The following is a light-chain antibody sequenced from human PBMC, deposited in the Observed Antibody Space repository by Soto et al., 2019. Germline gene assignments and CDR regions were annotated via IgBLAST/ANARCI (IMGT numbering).Light chain of an antibody. V-gene: IGKV3-20*01. CDR2: GAS. CDR1: QSVLNNY. CDR3: QQYPPFT. Sequence: EIVLTQSPGTLSLSPGERATLSCRASQSVLNNYLAWFQHKPGQAPRLLIYGASNRATGIPDRFSGSGSGTDFTLNISRLESGDFAGYYRQQYPPFTFGQGTKLEIK. J-gene: IGKJ2*01.